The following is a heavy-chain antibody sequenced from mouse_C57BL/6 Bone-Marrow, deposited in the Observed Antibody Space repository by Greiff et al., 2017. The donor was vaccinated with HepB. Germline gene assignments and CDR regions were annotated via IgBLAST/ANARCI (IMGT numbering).Heavy chain of an antibody. V-gene: IGHV1-85*01. D-gene: IGHD2-3*01. CDR2: IYPRDGST. CDR3: ARREGLYDGYYWYFDV. CDR1: GYTFTSYD. J-gene: IGHJ1*03. Sequence: VQLQQSGPELVKPGASVKLSSKASGYTFTSYDINWVKQRPGQGLEWIGWIYPRDGSTKYNEKFKGKATLTVDTSSSTAYMELHSLTSEDSAVYFCARREGLYDGYYWYFDVWGTGTTVTVSS.